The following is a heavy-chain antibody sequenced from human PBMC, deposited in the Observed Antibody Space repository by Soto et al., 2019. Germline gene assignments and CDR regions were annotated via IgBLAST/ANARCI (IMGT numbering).Heavy chain of an antibody. Sequence: GGSLRLSCAASGFTFSSYAMSWVRQAPGKGLEWVSAISGSGGSTYYADSVKGRFTISRDNSKNTLYLQMNSLRAEDTAVYYCAKAAFGYGDYVSLYYYYGMDVWGQGTTVTVSS. J-gene: IGHJ6*02. CDR1: GFTFSSYA. D-gene: IGHD4-17*01. CDR2: ISGSGGST. CDR3: AKAAFGYGDYVSLYYYYGMDV. V-gene: IGHV3-23*01.